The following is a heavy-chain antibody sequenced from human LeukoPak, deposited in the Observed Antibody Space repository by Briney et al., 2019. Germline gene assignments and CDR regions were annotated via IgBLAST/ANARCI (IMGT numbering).Heavy chain of an antibody. CDR3: ARGRWELRYTQD. CDR1: GGSIGSGDYY. V-gene: IGHV4-30-4*08. CDR2: IYYSGST. J-gene: IGHJ4*02. Sequence: SETLSLTCTVSGGSIGSGDYYWSWIRQPPGKGLEWIGYIYYSGSTYYNPSLKSRVTISVDTSKNQFSLKVSSVTAADTAVYYCARGRWELRYTQDWGQGTLVTVSS. D-gene: IGHD1-26*01.